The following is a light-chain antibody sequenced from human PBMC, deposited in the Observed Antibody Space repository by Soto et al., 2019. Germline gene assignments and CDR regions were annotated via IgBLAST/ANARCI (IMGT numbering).Light chain of an antibody. V-gene: IGKV3-20*01. J-gene: IGKJ1*01. CDR1: QSFSGSY. CDR3: QQYGT. CDR2: AAS. Sequence: EVVLTQSPGTLSLSPGERATLSCRASQSFSGSYLAWDQQKPGQAPRLLIYAASSRATGIPDRFSGSGSGTDFTLTITRLEPEDFAVYYWQQYGTFGQGTKVDIK.